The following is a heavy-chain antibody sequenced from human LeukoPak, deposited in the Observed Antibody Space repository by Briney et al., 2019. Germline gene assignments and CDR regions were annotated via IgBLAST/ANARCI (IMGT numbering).Heavy chain of an antibody. V-gene: IGHV1-69*04. CDR1: GGTFSSYA. CDR2: IIPILGIA. Sequence: SVKVSCKASGGTFSSYAISWVRQAPGQGLEWMGRIIPILGIANYAQKFQGRVTITADKSTSTAYMELSSLRSEDTAVYYCARIMSVDTAIMALTDAFDIWGQGTMVTVSS. J-gene: IGHJ3*02. D-gene: IGHD5-18*01. CDR3: ARIMSVDTAIMALTDAFDI.